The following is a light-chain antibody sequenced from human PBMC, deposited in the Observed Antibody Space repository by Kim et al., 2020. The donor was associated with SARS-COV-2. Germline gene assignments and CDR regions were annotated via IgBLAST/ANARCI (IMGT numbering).Light chain of an antibody. CDR1: KLGEKY. CDR3: QAWDSSTAPWV. CDR2: QDS. Sequence: SYELTQPPSVSVSPGQTASITCSGDKLGEKYACWYQQKPGQSPVLVIYQDSKRPSGIPERFSGSNSGNTATLTISGTPAMDEADYYCQAWDSSTAPWVFG. J-gene: IGLJ3*02. V-gene: IGLV3-1*01.